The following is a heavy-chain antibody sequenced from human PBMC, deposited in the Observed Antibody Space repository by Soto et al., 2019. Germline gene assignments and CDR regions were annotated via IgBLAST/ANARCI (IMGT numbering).Heavy chain of an antibody. V-gene: IGHV3-30*04. CDR1: GFSFSGYG. CDR3: GRDTGTSTPVGIDY. Sequence: QVQLVESGGGVVQPGRSLRLSCVDSGFSFSGYGLHWVRQAPGKGLEWIAFISNDEKNDFYSDFVKGRFSVSRDNANHRLFLQMNSLRVEDTARYFCGRDTGTSTPVGIDYWGQGALVTVSS. D-gene: IGHD1-26*01. CDR2: ISNDEKND. J-gene: IGHJ4*02.